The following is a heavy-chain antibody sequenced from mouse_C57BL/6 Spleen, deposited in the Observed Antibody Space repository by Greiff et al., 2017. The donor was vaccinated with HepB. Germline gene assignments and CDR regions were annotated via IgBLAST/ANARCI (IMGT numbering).Heavy chain of an antibody. CDR2: ISYDGSN. J-gene: IGHJ2*01. V-gene: IGHV3-6*01. CDR1: GYSITSGYY. Sequence: EVKVEESGPGLVKPSQSLSLTCSVTGYSITSGYYWNWIRQFPGNKLEWMGYISYDGSNNYNPSLKNRISITRDTSKNQFFLKLNSVTTEDTATYYCARDFHFDYWGQGTTLTVSS. CDR3: ARDFHFDY.